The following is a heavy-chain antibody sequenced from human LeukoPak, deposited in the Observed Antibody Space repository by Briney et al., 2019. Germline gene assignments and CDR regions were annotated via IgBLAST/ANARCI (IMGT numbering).Heavy chain of an antibody. CDR2: IKNDGSRT. J-gene: IGHJ5*02. D-gene: IGHD4-11*01. V-gene: IGHV3-74*01. Sequence: GESLRLSCAASGLKFSDYWMHWVRQTPHKGLLWVSHIKNDGSRTDYADSVKGRFTISRDNAKNTVYLQMNNLREEDTGLYYCARGRYDYRSPVDPWGQGTLVTVSS. CDR3: ARGRYDYRSPVDP. CDR1: GLKFSDYW.